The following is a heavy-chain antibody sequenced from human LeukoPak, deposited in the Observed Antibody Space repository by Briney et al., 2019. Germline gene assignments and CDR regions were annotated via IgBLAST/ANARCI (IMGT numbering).Heavy chain of an antibody. CDR3: VKGSDSRLHTNCFDP. CDR2: ISWNSGNI. J-gene: IGHJ5*02. V-gene: IGHV3-9*03. CDR1: GFTFDDYA. D-gene: IGHD6-13*01. Sequence: GRSLRLSCAASGFTFDDYAMHWVRQAPGKGLEWVSGISWNSGNIAYADSVTGRFTISRDNAKNSLYLQMNSLRAEDMALYYCVKGSDSRLHTNCFDPWGQGTLVTVSS.